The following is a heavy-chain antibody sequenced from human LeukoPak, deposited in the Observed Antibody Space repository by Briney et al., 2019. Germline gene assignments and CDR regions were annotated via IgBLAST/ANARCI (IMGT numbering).Heavy chain of an antibody. Sequence: PGGSLRLSCAASGFTVSSNYMSWVRKAPGKGLEWVSVIYSGGSTYYADSVKGRFTISRDNSKNTLYLQMNSLRAEDTAVYYCARAGGWLQLGYWGQGTLVTVSS. J-gene: IGHJ4*02. D-gene: IGHD5-24*01. CDR2: IYSGGST. CDR3: ARAGGWLQLGY. V-gene: IGHV3-53*01. CDR1: GFTVSSNY.